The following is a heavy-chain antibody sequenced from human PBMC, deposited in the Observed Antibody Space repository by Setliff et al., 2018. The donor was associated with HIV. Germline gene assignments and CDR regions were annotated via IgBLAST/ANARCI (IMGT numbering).Heavy chain of an antibody. D-gene: IGHD2-15*01. CDR1: GGSISSSDW. CDR2: IHHSGRT. V-gene: IGHV4-4*02. Sequence: SETLSLTCAVSGGSISSSDWWTWVRQPPGRGLEWNGEIHHSGRTNYNPSLKSRVTISVDQSENQFSLRLSSVTAADTAVYYCARSSYCSGGSCSTFAYWGQGALVTVSS. J-gene: IGHJ4*02. CDR3: ARSSYCSGGSCSTFAY.